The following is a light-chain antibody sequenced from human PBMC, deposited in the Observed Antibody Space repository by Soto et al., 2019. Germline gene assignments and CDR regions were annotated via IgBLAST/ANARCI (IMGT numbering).Light chain of an antibody. CDR3: QQSYSTLLT. V-gene: IGKV1-39*01. CDR2: AES. J-gene: IGKJ4*01. CDR1: QSISSY. Sequence: DIQMTQSPSSLSASVGDRVTITCRASQSISSYLYWYQQKPGKAPKLLIYAESSLQSGVPSRFSGSASGTDFTLTISSLQPEDFATYYCQQSYSTLLTFGGGTKVEIK.